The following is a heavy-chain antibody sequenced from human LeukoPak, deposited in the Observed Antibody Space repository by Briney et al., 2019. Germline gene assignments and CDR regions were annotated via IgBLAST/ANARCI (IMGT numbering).Heavy chain of an antibody. CDR3: ASTTYYYDSSGYYFLDY. CDR1: GDSIRSYY. D-gene: IGHD3-22*01. J-gene: IGHJ4*02. CDR2: IYTSGST. Sequence: SETLSLTCTVSGDSIRSYYWSWIRQPAGKGLEWIGRIYTSGSTNYNPSLQNRVTMSVDTSKKQFSLKLSSVTAADTAVYYCASTTYYYDSSGYYFLDYWGQGTLVTVSS. V-gene: IGHV4-4*07.